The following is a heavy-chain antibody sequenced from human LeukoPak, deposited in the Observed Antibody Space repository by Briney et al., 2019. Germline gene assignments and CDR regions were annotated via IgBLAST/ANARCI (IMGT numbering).Heavy chain of an antibody. V-gene: IGHV1-3*01. CDR3: ARDQDPGPDYMDV. CDR1: GYTFTSYA. J-gene: IGHJ6*03. D-gene: IGHD3-10*01. Sequence: GASVKVSCKASGYTFTSYAMHWVRQAPGQRLEWMGWINVGNGNTKYSQKFQGRVTITRDTSASTVYMELSSLRSEDTAVYYCARDQDPGPDYMDVWGKGTTVTVSS. CDR2: INVGNGNT.